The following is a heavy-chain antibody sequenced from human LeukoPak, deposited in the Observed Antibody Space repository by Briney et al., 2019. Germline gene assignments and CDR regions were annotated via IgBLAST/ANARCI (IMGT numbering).Heavy chain of an antibody. CDR2: IYSSGDT. V-gene: IGHV4-4*07. J-gene: IGHJ3*02. Sequence: PSVTLSLTCTVSGGSINSYYWSWIRQPAGKGLEWIGRIYSSGDTNYNPSLKSRVTMSVDTSKNQFSLELSSVTAADTAVYYCARDVGAHSSGWYRVAFDIWGQGTMVSVST. CDR3: ARDVGAHSSGWYRVAFDI. D-gene: IGHD6-19*01. CDR1: GGSINSYY.